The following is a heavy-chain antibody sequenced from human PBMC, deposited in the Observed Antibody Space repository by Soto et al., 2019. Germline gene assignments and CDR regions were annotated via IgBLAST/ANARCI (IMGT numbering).Heavy chain of an antibody. V-gene: IGHV3-21*01. CDR1: GFTFSSYS. J-gene: IGHJ4*02. Sequence: GGSLRLSCAASGFTFSSYSMNWVRQAPGKGLEWVSSISSSSSYIYYADSVKGRFTISRDNAKNSLYLQMNSLRAEDTAVYYCARGLLWSGSTSYYFDYWGQGTLVTVSS. CDR3: ARGLLWSGSTSYYFDY. CDR2: ISSSSSYI. D-gene: IGHD2-2*01.